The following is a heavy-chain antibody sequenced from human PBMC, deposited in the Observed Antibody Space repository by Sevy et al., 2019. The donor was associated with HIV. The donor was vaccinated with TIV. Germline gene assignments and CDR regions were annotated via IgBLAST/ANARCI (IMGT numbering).Heavy chain of an antibody. CDR2: ISYDGSNK. Sequence: GGSLRLSCAASGFTFSSYAMHWVRQAPGKGLEWVAVISYDGSNKYYADSVKGRFTICRDNSKNTLYLQMNSLRAEDTAVYYCARGIVRGKDYYGMDVWGQGTTVTVSS. CDR1: GFTFSSYA. J-gene: IGHJ6*02. CDR3: ARGIVRGKDYYGMDV. D-gene: IGHD3-10*01. V-gene: IGHV3-30*04.